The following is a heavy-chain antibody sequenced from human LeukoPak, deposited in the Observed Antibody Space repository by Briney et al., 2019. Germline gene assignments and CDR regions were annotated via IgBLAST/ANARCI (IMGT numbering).Heavy chain of an antibody. V-gene: IGHV4-59*01. CDR3: AKGYSGSYGRFDY. CDR2: IYYSGST. J-gene: IGHJ4*02. Sequence: SETLSLTCTVSGGSISSYYWSWIRQPPGKGLEWIGYIYYSGSTSYNPSLKSRVTISVDTSKNQFSLKLSSVTAADTAVYYCAKGYSGSYGRFDYWGQGTLVTVSS. D-gene: IGHD1-26*01. CDR1: GGSISSYY.